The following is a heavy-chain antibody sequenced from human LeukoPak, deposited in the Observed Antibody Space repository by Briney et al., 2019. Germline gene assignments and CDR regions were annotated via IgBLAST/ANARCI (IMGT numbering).Heavy chain of an antibody. CDR3: ASGFSSSFSYDKSGSYFDY. V-gene: IGHV1-2*02. CDR2: INPNSGGT. J-gene: IGHJ4*02. D-gene: IGHD3-22*01. Sequence: ASVKVSCKASGYXFTGYYMHWVRQAPGQGHEWLGWINPNSGGTNYAQKFQGRVTMTRDTSISTAYMELSRLRSDDTAVYYCASGFSSSFSYDKSGSYFDYWGQGTLVTVSS. CDR1: GYXFTGYY.